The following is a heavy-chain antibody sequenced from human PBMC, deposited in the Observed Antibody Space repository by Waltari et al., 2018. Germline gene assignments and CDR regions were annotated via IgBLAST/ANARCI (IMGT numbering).Heavy chain of an antibody. J-gene: IGHJ6*02. CDR3: AREILRNVDWSHYALDV. Sequence: EVQLVESGGGLVQPGGSLRLSCAASGFSLRSYWMNWVRQAPGKGLEWVANMKGDGREKYNAASVKGRFTISRDNAGNSLFLQMNSVRAEDTGVYYCAREILRNVDWSHYALDVWGPGTTVTVAS. CDR2: MKGDGREK. D-gene: IGHD3-9*01. CDR1: GFSLRSYW. V-gene: IGHV3-7*01.